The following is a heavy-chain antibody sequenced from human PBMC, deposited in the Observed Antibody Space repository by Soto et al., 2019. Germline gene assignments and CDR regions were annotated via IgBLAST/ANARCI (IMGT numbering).Heavy chain of an antibody. CDR1: GFSFSTHA. CDR2: ISAGSGNA. J-gene: IGHJ4*02. V-gene: IGHV3-23*01. Sequence: GGSLRLSCVASGFSFSTHAMTWVRQAPGKGLEWVSVISAGSGNAYYAESVKGRFTVSRDNSKNTLWLQLDSLRVEGTGLYYCARQKLKSSTWYGSLDSWGQGTLVTVSS. D-gene: IGHD6-13*01. CDR3: ARQKLKSSTWYGSLDS.